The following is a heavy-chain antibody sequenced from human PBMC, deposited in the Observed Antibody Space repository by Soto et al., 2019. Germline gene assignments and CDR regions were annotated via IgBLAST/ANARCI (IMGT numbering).Heavy chain of an antibody. CDR3: ARVFYGSGSYCNFDC. J-gene: IGHJ4*02. V-gene: IGHV4-30-4*01. CDR2: IYYSGST. Sequence: LSLTCTVSGGSISSGDYYWSWIRQPPGKGLEWIGYIYYSGSTYYNPSLESRVTISVDTSKNQFSLKLSSVTAADTAVYYCARVFYGSGSYCNFDCWGQGTLVTVSS. CDR1: GGSISSGDYY. D-gene: IGHD3-10*01.